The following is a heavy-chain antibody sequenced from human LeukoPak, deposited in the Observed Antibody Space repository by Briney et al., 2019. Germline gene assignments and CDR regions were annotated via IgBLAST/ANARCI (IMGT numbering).Heavy chain of an antibody. Sequence: PSETLSLTCTVSGGSISSGGYYWSWVRQAPGKGLEWASAISGSGGSTYYADSVKGRFTISRDNSKNTLYLQMNSLRAEDTAVYYCAKDLEYGGERYFDYWGQGTLVTVSS. CDR2: ISGSGGST. J-gene: IGHJ4*02. CDR1: GGSISSGGYY. D-gene: IGHD4-23*01. V-gene: IGHV3-23*01. CDR3: AKDLEYGGERYFDY.